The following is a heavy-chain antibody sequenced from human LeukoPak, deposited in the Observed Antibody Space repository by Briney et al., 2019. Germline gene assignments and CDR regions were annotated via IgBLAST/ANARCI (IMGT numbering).Heavy chain of an antibody. D-gene: IGHD4-11*01. Sequence: GGSLRLSCAASGFTFSSYLMHWVRQAPGKGLVWVSRIIGDGSNTLYADSVQGRFTISRDNAKNTLYLQMNSLRAEDTAVYYCARLTTVTNLDFDYWGQGTLVTVSS. CDR2: IIGDGSNT. J-gene: IGHJ4*02. V-gene: IGHV3-74*01. CDR3: ARLTTVTNLDFDY. CDR1: GFTFSSYL.